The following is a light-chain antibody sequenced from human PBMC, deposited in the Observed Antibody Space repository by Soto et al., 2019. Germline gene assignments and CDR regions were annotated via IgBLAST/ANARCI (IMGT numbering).Light chain of an antibody. CDR2: GAS. V-gene: IGKV3-15*01. J-gene: IGKJ1*01. CDR1: QSVSSN. Sequence: EIVMTQSPATLSVSPGEMATLSFSASQSVSSNLACYQQKPGQAPRLLIYGASTRATGIPARFSGSGSGTEFTLTISSLQSEDFAVYYCQQYNNWPPWTFGQGTKVDIK. CDR3: QQYNNWPPWT.